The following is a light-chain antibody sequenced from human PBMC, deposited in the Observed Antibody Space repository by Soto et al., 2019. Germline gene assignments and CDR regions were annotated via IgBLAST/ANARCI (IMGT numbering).Light chain of an antibody. J-gene: IGLJ2*01. CDR3: QSYDSSLSGYVV. CDR1: SSNIGAGYD. Sequence: QSVLTQPPSVSGAPGQRVTISCTGSSSNIGAGYDVHWCQQLPGTAPKLLIYGNSNRPSGVPDRFSGSKSGTSASLAITGLQVEDEADYYCQSYDSSLSGYVVFGGGTKLTVL. V-gene: IGLV1-40*01. CDR2: GNS.